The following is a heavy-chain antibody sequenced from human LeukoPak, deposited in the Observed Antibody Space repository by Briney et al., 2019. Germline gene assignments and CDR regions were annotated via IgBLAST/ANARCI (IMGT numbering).Heavy chain of an antibody. CDR3: SRDRPHNWFDP. J-gene: IGHJ5*02. V-gene: IGHV3-74*01. CDR1: GFTFNNHW. Sequence: GGSLRLSYAASGFTFNNHWMHWVRQVPGKGLEWVSRIDNDGSNTIYADSVKARFTISRDNAKNTLYLQMNSLRAEDTAMYYWSRDRPHNWFDPWGQGTLVTVSS. CDR2: IDNDGSNT.